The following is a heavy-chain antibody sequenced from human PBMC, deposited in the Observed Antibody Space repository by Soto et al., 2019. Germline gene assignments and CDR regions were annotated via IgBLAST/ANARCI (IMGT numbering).Heavy chain of an antibody. D-gene: IGHD6-13*01. V-gene: IGHV4-31*02. CDR2: IYYSGST. J-gene: IGHJ6*03. Sequence: SETLSLTCTVSGGSISSGGYYWSWIRQHPGKGLEWIGYIYYSGSTYYNPSLKSRVTISVDTSKNQFSLKLSSVTAADTAVYYCARGTRLAAAGTPAVVYYYYYYMDVWGKGTTVTVSS. CDR3: ARGTRLAAAGTPAVVYYYYYYMDV. CDR1: GGSISSGGYY.